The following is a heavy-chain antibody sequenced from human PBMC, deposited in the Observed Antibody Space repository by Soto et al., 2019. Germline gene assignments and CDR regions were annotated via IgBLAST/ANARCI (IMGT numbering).Heavy chain of an antibody. CDR3: AKDPTGRTGY. CDR1: GYSFTNYY. V-gene: IGHV1-2*02. CDR2: INPNTGVT. J-gene: IGHJ4*02. Sequence: ASVKVSCKDSGYSFTNYYMHWVRQAPGQGLEWMGWINPNTGVTKYAQNLQGRVTMTRDTSISTAYMELSRLRSDDTAVYYCAKDPTGRTGYWGQGALVTVSS. D-gene: IGHD1-1*01.